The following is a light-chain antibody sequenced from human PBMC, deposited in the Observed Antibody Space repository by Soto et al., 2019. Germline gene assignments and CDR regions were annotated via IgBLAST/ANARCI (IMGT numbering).Light chain of an antibody. CDR1: QSISTW. CDR2: KAS. V-gene: IGKV1-5*03. CDR3: QQYNTYPLT. Sequence: DIQMTQSPSTLSASVGDRVTITCRASQSISTWLAWYQQKPGKAPKLLIYKASSLEGGVPSRFSSSGSGTEFNITISILQPDDFATYYCQQYNTYPLTFGGGTTVDIE. J-gene: IGKJ4*02.